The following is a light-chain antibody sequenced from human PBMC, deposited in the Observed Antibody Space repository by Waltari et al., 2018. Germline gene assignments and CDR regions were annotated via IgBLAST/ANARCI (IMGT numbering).Light chain of an antibody. CDR3: QQHSSWTPHT. V-gene: IGKV3-11*01. Sequence: EFVLTHPPALLSLAPGETSPLSCRARQSVGTCFTWYQQKPGQATRLLIYDASNRATGIPDRLRGSGSGTDFTLTISSLGPEDFAVYYCQQHSSWTPHTFGQGARLEIK. J-gene: IGKJ2*01. CDR1: QSVGTC. CDR2: DAS.